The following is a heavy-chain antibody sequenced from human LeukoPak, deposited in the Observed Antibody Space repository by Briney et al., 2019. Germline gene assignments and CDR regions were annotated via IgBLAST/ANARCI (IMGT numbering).Heavy chain of an antibody. Sequence: GGSLRLSCAASGFTFSIYGMGWVRQAPGKGLEWVSSISDNGGNTYYADSAKGRFTISRDNSKNTLYLQMNSLRVEDTAVYYCAKDFLKSITLIRGVRSWVGYFDSWGQGTLVTVSS. V-gene: IGHV3-23*01. J-gene: IGHJ4*02. CDR1: GFTFSIYG. CDR2: ISDNGGNT. CDR3: AKDFLKSITLIRGVRSWVGYFDS. D-gene: IGHD3-10*01.